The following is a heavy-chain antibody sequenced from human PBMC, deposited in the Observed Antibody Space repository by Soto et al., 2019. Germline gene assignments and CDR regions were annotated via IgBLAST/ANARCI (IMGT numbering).Heavy chain of an antibody. CDR1: GGSFSGYY. CDR3: ARGPSYYYDSSGYYYDY. Sequence: SETLCLTCAVYGGSFSGYYWSWIRQPPGKGLEWIGEINHSGSTNYNPSLKSRVTISVDTSKNQFSLKLSSVTAADTAVYYCARGPSYYYDSSGYYYDYWGQGTLVTVS. V-gene: IGHV4-34*01. D-gene: IGHD3-22*01. CDR2: INHSGST. J-gene: IGHJ4*02.